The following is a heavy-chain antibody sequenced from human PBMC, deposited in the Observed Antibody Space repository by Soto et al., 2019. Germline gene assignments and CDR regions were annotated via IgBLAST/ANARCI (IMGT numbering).Heavy chain of an antibody. CDR2: MNEDGGTT. Sequence: PGGSLRFSCAASGFTFSSYWMHWVRQAPGKGLVWVSRMNEDGGTTDYADSVKGRFTISREKAKNTLCLQRNSLRVEDTAVYYCASDLSGRDDVWGQGNTVTVSS. CDR1: GFTFSSYW. V-gene: IGHV3-74*01. J-gene: IGHJ6*02. D-gene: IGHD3-10*01. CDR3: ASDLSGRDDV.